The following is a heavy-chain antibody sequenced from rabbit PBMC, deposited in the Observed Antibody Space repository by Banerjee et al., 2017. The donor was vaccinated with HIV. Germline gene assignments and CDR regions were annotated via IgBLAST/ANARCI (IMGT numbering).Heavy chain of an antibody. CDR2: IDLLFGTT. D-gene: IGHD8-1*01. V-gene: IGHV1S47*01. CDR3: ARDGAGGSYFAL. CDR1: GFDFSRTG. J-gene: IGHJ4*01. Sequence: QEQLMESGGGLVQPGGSLKLSCKASGFDFSRTGVSWVRQAPGKGLEWIGYIDLLFGTTYYANWVNGRFTISSHNAQNTLFLQMTSLTAADTATYFCARDGAGGSYFALWGQAPSSPS.